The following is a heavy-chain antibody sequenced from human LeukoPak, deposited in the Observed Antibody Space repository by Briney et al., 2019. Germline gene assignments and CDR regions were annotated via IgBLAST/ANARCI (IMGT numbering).Heavy chain of an antibody. D-gene: IGHD2-21*02. CDR1: GYTFTGYY. Sequence: ASVKVSCKASGYTFTGYYMHWVRQAPGQGLEWMGWINPNSGGTNYAQKFQGRVAMTRDTSISTAYMELSRLRSDDTAVYYCASGRCGGDCYQLARTYAFDIWGQGTMVTVSS. CDR2: INPNSGGT. CDR3: ASGRCGGDCYQLARTYAFDI. V-gene: IGHV1-2*02. J-gene: IGHJ3*02.